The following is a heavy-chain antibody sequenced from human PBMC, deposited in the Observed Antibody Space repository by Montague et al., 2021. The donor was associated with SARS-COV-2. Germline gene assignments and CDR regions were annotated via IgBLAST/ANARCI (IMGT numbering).Heavy chain of an antibody. CDR1: GGSISNNS. CDR3: ERGRRTGVVPGGGPAARGFGP. CDR2: VNHTGTT. V-gene: IGHV4-34*01. D-gene: IGHD2-2*01. Sequence: SETLSLTCAVSGGSISNNSWHWIRNPPAKGMERNWVVNHTGTTSSNPSPNRGATISEAAATTKFYLSLKSVTAAATAAYICERGRRTGVVPGGGPAARGFGPWGQGTMVTVSS. J-gene: IGHJ3*01.